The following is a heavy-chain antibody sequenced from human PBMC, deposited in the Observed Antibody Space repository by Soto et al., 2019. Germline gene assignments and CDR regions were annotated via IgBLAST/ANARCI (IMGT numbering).Heavy chain of an antibody. Sequence: PGVSLRLSCAASGFPFRTYAMCWVRQAPGKGLEWVSSISVSGDRTYYADSVKGRFTISRDNSRNTLHLQMNSLRAEDTAVYYCAKEGDSITRNRQMDYWGQGTLVTVAS. CDR2: ISVSGDRT. CDR3: AKEGDSITRNRQMDY. J-gene: IGHJ4*02. D-gene: IGHD2-2*01. CDR1: GFPFRTYA. V-gene: IGHV3-23*01.